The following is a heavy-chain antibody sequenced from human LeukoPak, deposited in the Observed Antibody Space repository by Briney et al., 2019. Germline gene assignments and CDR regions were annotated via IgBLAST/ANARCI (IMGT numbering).Heavy chain of an antibody. Sequence: PSETLSLTCTVSGGSISSGSYFWSWIRPPAGKGLEWIGRIYNSGSTNYNPSLKSRVTISVDTSKNQFSLKLSSVAAADTAVYYCARKQWLLQAYYFDYWGQGILVTVSS. D-gene: IGHD6-19*01. CDR2: IYNSGST. CDR3: ARKQWLLQAYYFDY. V-gene: IGHV4-61*02. J-gene: IGHJ4*02. CDR1: GGSISSGSYF.